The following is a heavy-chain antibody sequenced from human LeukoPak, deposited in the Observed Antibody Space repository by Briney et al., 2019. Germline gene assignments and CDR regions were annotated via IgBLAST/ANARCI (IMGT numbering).Heavy chain of an antibody. CDR2: IYYSGST. D-gene: IGHD5-18*01. V-gene: IGHV4-39*07. CDR1: GGSISSSSYY. Sequence: SETLSLTCTVSGGSISSSSYYWGWIRQPPGKGLEWIGSIYYSGSTNYNPSLKSRVTISVDTSKNQFSLKLSSVTAADTAVYYCARVGHSYHYFDYWGQGTLVTVSS. J-gene: IGHJ4*02. CDR3: ARVGHSYHYFDY.